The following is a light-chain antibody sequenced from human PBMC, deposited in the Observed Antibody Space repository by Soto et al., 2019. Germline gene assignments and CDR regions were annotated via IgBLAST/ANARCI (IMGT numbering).Light chain of an antibody. CDR2: GAY. V-gene: IGKV3D-15*01. CDR3: QKYHEWPRK. Sequence: EKVMTQSPATLSVSPVERATLSCRSSQSVGSNLAWYQQRPGQAPRLLIYGAYTRATGIPDRFSGSGSGTEFTLTISGLQSEDFAVYYCQKYHEWPRKFGQGTKVDIK. J-gene: IGKJ1*01. CDR1: QSVGSN.